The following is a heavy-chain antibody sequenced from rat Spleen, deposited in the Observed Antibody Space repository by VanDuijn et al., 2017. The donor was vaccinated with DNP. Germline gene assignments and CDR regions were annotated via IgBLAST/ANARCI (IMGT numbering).Heavy chain of an antibody. CDR2: ISYSGRT. D-gene: IGHD1-5*01. J-gene: IGHJ2*01. Sequence: EVQLQESGPGLVKPSQSLSLTCSVTGYSITSNYCGWNRKFPGNKMEWIGHISYSGRTTYNPSLKSRISITRDTSKNQFFLQLNSVSTEDTATYYCARWKIGPHYFDYWGQGGMVTVSS. CDR1: GYSITSNY. CDR3: ARWKIGPHYFDY. V-gene: IGHV3-1*01.